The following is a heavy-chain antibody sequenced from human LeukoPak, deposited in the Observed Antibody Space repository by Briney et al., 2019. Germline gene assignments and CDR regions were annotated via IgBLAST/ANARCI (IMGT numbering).Heavy chain of an antibody. Sequence: SETLSLTCTVSGVSISSSYSYWGWIRQPPGMGLEWIGSIYYTGNTYYNASLKSQVSISIDTSKNQFSLKLTSVTAADTAVYYCARQTGSGLFILPGGQGTLVTVSS. D-gene: IGHD3/OR15-3a*01. CDR2: IYYTGNT. J-gene: IGHJ4*02. V-gene: IGHV4-39*01. CDR1: GVSISSSYSY. CDR3: ARQTGSGLFILP.